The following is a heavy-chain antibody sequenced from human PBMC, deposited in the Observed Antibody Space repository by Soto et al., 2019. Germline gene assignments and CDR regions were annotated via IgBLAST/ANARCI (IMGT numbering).Heavy chain of an antibody. D-gene: IGHD3-16*01. V-gene: IGHV1-18*01. CDR2: ISAYNGNT. CDR1: GYTFTNFG. CDR3: AGGGTPMDS. Sequence: QVQLVQSGAEVKKPGASVKVSCKASGYTFTNFGISWVRQAPGQGLEWMGWISAYNGNTNYAQNFQGRVTMTTDTSTSTAYMGLRSLRADDTAVDCGAGGGTPMDSWGQGTLVTVPS. J-gene: IGHJ4*02.